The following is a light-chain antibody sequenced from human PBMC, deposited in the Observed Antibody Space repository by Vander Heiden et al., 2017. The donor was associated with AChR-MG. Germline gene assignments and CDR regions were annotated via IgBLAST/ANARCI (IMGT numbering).Light chain of an antibody. J-gene: IGLJ2*01. V-gene: IGLV2-14*01. CDR2: EVS. CDR3: SSYTSTTLL. CDR1: SSDVGGYDY. Sequence: QSALTQPASVSGSPGQSLTISCTGTSSDVGGYDYVSWYQQHPGKAPKLMIYEVSDRPSGVSDRFSGSKSGNTASLTISGLQAEDEAYYYCSSYTSTTLLFGGGTKLTVL.